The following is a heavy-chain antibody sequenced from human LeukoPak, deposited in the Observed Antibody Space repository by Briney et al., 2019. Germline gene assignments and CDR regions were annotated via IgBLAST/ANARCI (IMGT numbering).Heavy chain of an antibody. J-gene: IGHJ4*02. Sequence: GGSLRLSCAASGFTFSSYWMHWVRQAPGKGLVWVSRLNSDGSSTSYADSVKGRFTISRDNAETTLHLQMNNQSAEDTAVYYCARASNRNSINFDYWGQGALVTVSS. CDR1: GFTFSSYW. D-gene: IGHD1-7*01. CDR3: ARASNRNSINFDY. CDR2: LNSDGSST. V-gene: IGHV3-74*01.